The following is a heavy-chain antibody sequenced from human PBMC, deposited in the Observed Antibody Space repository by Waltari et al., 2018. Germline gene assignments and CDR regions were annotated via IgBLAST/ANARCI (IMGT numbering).Heavy chain of an antibody. CDR1: GGSISSSSYY. D-gene: IGHD6-13*01. CDR2: IYYSGST. Sequence: QLQLQESGPGLVKPSETLSLTCTVSGGSISSSSYYWGWIRQPPGKGLEWIGSIYYSGSTYYNPSLKSRVTISVDTSKNQFSLKLSSVTAADTAVYYCARHLAQQQLAQIVGWFDPWGQGTLVTVSS. J-gene: IGHJ5*02. CDR3: ARHLAQQQLAQIVGWFDP. V-gene: IGHV4-39*01.